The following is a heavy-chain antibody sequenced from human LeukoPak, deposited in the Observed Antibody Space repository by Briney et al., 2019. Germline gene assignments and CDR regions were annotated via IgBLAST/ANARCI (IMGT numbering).Heavy chain of an antibody. D-gene: IGHD1-26*01. J-gene: IGHJ4*02. V-gene: IGHV4-30-2*01. CDR2: IYHSGST. CDR3: ARIVDQLLGGFVDY. CDR1: GGSISSGGYY. Sequence: SETLSLTCTVSGGSISSGGYYWSWIRQPPGEGLEWIGYIYHSGSTYYNPSLKSRVTISVDRSKNQFSLKLSSVTAADTAVYYCARIVDQLLGGFVDYWGQGTLVTVSS.